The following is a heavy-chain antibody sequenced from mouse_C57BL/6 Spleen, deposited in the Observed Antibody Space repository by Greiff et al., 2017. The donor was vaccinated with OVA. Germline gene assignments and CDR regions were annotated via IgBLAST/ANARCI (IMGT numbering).Heavy chain of an antibody. V-gene: IGHV1-55*01. D-gene: IGHD2-3*01. J-gene: IGHJ1*03. CDR1: GYTFTSYW. CDR2: IYPGSGST. Sequence: VQLQQPGPELVKPGASVKMSCKASGYTFTSYWITWVKQRPGQGLEWIGDIYPGSGSTNYNEKFKSKATLTVDTSSSTAYMQLSSLTSEDSAVYYCALIYDGYYKGYSDVWGTGTTVTVSS. CDR3: ALIYDGYYKGYSDV.